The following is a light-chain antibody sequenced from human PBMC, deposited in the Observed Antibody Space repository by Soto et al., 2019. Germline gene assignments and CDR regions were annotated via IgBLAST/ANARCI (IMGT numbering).Light chain of an antibody. Sequence: DIQMTQSPSSLSASVGDRVTITCRASQGIYNYLAWSQQKPGKAPNLLLYAASTLEAGVPSRFSGSVSGTDFTLSISSLRPEDVATYYCQKYNSALLTFGQGTRLEI. CDR2: AAS. V-gene: IGKV1-27*01. CDR1: QGIYNY. CDR3: QKYNSALLT. J-gene: IGKJ5*01.